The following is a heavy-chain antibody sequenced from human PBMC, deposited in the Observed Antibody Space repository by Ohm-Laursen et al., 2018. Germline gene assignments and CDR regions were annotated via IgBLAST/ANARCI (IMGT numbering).Heavy chain of an antibody. CDR1: GFTFSSFW. V-gene: IGHV3-7*01. CDR3: ARDFGWGWDY. CDR2: IKHDASEK. J-gene: IGHJ4*02. Sequence: SLRLSCAASGFTFSSFWMSWVRQAPGKGPEWVANIKHDASEKYYVDSVKGRFTISRDNAENSLYLQMNSLRAEDTAVYYCARDFGWGWDYWGQGSLVTVSS. D-gene: IGHD6-19*01.